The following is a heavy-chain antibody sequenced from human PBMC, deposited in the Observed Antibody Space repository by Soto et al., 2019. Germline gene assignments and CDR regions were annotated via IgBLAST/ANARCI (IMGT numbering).Heavy chain of an antibody. CDR2: IWYDGSNK. D-gene: IGHD6-13*01. J-gene: IGHJ3*02. V-gene: IGHV3-33*01. CDR3: ARDGQLAPPFDAFDI. Sequence: QVQLVESGGGVVQPGRSLRLSCAASGFTFSSYGMHWVRQAPGEGLEWVAVIWYDGSNKYYADSVKGRFTISRDNSKNTLYLQMNSLRAEDTAVYYCARDGQLAPPFDAFDIWGQGTMVTVSS. CDR1: GFTFSSYG.